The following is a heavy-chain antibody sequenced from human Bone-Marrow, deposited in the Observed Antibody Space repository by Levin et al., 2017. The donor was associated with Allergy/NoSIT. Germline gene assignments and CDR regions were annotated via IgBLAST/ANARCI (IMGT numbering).Heavy chain of an antibody. Sequence: NTSETLSLTCTVSGGSINYYYWSWIRQPPGKGLEWIGYIYSSGSTNYNPSLKSRVTISVDTSKNQFSLKLSSVTAADTAVYYCARHVGGTSGYPRFDYWGQGTLVTVSS. CDR3: ARHVGGTSGYPRFDY. D-gene: IGHD5-12*01. J-gene: IGHJ4*02. CDR2: IYSSGST. V-gene: IGHV4-59*08. CDR1: GGSINYYY.